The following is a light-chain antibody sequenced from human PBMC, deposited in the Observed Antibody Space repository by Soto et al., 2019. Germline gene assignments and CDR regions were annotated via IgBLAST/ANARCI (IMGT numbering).Light chain of an antibody. CDR3: QQYNSWPPT. J-gene: IGKJ5*01. V-gene: IGKV3-15*01. CDR1: QRVRSN. CDR2: DAS. Sequence: DIVMTRSSAPRSVSLGEGATLAWKASQRVRSNLAWYQQKPGQAPSLIIYDASTRAPGIPARFSGSGSGTERTLTISSLQSDDVAVYHCQQYNSWPPTLGHGTRLEI.